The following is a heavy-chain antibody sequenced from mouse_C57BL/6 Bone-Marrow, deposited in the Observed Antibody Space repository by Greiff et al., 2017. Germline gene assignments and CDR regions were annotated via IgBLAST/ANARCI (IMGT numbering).Heavy chain of an antibody. J-gene: IGHJ2*01. Sequence: VMLVESGAELARPGASVKMSCKASGYTFTSYTMHWVKQRPGQGLEWIGYINPSSGYTKYNQKFKDKATLTADKSSSTAYMQLSSLTSEDSAVYYCARNTTDPFDYWGQGTTLTVSS. CDR2: INPSSGYT. D-gene: IGHD1-1*01. V-gene: IGHV1-4*01. CDR3: ARNTTDPFDY. CDR1: GYTFTSYT.